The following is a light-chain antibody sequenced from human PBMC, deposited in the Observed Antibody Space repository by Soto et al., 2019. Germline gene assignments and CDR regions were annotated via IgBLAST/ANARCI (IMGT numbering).Light chain of an antibody. Sequence: DIQMTQSQPAMSASVGHRATSTCRASQGISNYLSWFQQKPGKVPKRLIYAASSLQSGVPSRFSGSGSGTEFTLTISSLQPEDFATYYCQQANSFPLTLGGGTKVEIK. CDR1: QGISNY. CDR3: QQANSFPLT. J-gene: IGKJ4*01. V-gene: IGKV1-17*03. CDR2: AAS.